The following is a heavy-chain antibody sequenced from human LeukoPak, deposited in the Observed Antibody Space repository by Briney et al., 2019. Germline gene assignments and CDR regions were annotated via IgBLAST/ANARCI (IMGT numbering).Heavy chain of an antibody. V-gene: IGHV3-9*01. Sequence: GRSLRLSCAASGFTFDDYAMHWVRQAPGKGLECVSGSSWISDSIDYADSVKGRFTISRDNAKNSLYLQMNSLRAEDTALYYCAKGIRGATIRDGMDVWGQGTTVTVSS. D-gene: IGHD5-12*01. CDR3: AKGIRGATIRDGMDV. J-gene: IGHJ6*02. CDR1: GFTFDDYA. CDR2: SSWISDSI.